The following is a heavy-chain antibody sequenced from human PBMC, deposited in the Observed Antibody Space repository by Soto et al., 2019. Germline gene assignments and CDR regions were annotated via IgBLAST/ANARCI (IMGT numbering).Heavy chain of an antibody. V-gene: IGHV4-30-4*01. CDR3: ARVKRDYDYVWGSYRYYGMDV. D-gene: IGHD3-16*02. CDR1: GGSISSGDYY. CDR2: IYYSGST. J-gene: IGHJ6*04. Sequence: PSETLSLTCTVSGGSISSGDYYWSWIRQPPGKGLEWIGYIYYSGSTYYNPSLKSRVTISVDTSKNQFSLKLSSVTAADTAVYYCARVKRDYDYVWGSYRYYGMDVWGKGTTVTVSS.